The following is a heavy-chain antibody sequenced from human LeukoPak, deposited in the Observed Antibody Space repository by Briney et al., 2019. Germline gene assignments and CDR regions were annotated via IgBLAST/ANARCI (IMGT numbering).Heavy chain of an antibody. J-gene: IGHJ4*02. V-gene: IGHV4-30-2*01. CDR1: GGSISSGGYY. D-gene: IGHD3-22*01. CDR2: IYHSGST. CDR3: ARVNDSSGYSNDY. Sequence: SETRSLTCTVSGGSISSGGYYWSWIRQPPGKGLEWIGYIYHSGSTYYNPSLKSRVTISVDRSKNQFSLKLSSVTAADTAVYYCARVNDSSGYSNDYWGQGTLVTVSS.